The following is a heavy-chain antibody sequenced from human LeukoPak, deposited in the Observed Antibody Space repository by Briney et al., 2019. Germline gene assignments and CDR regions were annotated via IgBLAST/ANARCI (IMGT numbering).Heavy chain of an antibody. CDR2: TYYRSKWYN. J-gene: IGHJ4*02. V-gene: IGHV6-1*01. CDR1: GDSVSSNSAA. Sequence: SQTLSLTCAISGDSVSSNSAAWSWIRQSPSRGLEWLGRTYYRSKWYNDYAVSVKSRITINPDTSKNQFSLQLNSVTPEDTAVYYCARDQKRITIFGVVTNTFDYWGQGTLVTVSS. CDR3: ARDQKRITIFGVVTNTFDY. D-gene: IGHD3-3*01.